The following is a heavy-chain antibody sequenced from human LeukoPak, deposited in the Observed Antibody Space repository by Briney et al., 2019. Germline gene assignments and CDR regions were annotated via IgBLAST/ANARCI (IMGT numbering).Heavy chain of an antibody. CDR2: ISGSGGST. D-gene: IGHD3-16*02. V-gene: IGHV3-23*01. CDR3: ARVSRYRNWFDP. CDR1: GFTFSSYA. J-gene: IGHJ5*02. Sequence: GGSLRLSCAASGFTFSSYAMSWVRQAPGKGLEWVSAISGSGGSTYYADSVKGRFTISRDNSKNTLYLQMNSLRAEDTAVYYCARVSRYRNWFDPWGQGTLVTVSS.